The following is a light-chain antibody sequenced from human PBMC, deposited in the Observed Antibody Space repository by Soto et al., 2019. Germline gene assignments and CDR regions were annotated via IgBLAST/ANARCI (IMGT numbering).Light chain of an antibody. CDR1: QSVSSY. CDR3: QQRSNFT. V-gene: IGKV3-11*01. Sequence: EIVLTQSPATLSLSPGERATLSCRASQSVSSYLAWYQQKPGQAPRLLIYDASNRATGIPARFSGSGSGTDFTLTISSLEPEDFAVYYGQQRSNFTFGQGTRLEIK. CDR2: DAS. J-gene: IGKJ5*01.